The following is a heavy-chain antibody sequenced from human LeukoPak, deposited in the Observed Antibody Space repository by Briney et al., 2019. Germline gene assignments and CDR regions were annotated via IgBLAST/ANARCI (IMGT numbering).Heavy chain of an antibody. V-gene: IGHV3-66*01. D-gene: IGHD1-14*01. J-gene: IGHJ4*02. CDR3: ARVRPGQYYFDY. CDR1: GFTVSSNY. CDR2: IYSGGST. Sequence: GGSLRLSCAASGFTVSSNYMSWVRQAPGKGLEWVSVIYSGGSTYCADSVKGRFTISRDNSKNTLYLQMNSLRAEDTAVYYCARVRPGQYYFDYWGQGTLVTVSS.